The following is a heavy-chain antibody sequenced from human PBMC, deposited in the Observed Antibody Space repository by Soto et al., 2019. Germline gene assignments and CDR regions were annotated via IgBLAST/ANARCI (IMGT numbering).Heavy chain of an antibody. CDR2: IIPFLNTS. J-gene: IGHJ4*02. CDR1: GGTFTSYT. V-gene: IGHV1-69*01. CDR3: ASNIVGTNDFES. Sequence: QMELVQSGAEVKKSGSSMKVSCKASGGTFTSYTFSWVRQAPGQGLEWMGGIIPFLNTSNYAQKFPARVTITAAGSTNTVYMELSSLTSEDTAIYYCASNIVGTNDFESWGQGTLVTVSS. D-gene: IGHD5-12*01.